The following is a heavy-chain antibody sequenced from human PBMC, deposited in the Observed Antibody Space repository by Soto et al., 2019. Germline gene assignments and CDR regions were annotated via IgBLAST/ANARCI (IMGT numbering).Heavy chain of an antibody. Sequence: VQLVESGGGLVKPGGSLRVSCAASGFPFTYAWMNWVRLAPGKGPEWVGRIKSKIDGGTTDYAAPVKGRFTIFRDDSKRTLYLQMNSLQAEDTAVYYCTTPSYNWDDEGGDWGQGTLVTVSS. D-gene: IGHD1-1*01. CDR1: GFPFTYAW. V-gene: IGHV3-15*07. J-gene: IGHJ4*02. CDR2: IKSKIDGGTT. CDR3: TTPSYNWDDEGGD.